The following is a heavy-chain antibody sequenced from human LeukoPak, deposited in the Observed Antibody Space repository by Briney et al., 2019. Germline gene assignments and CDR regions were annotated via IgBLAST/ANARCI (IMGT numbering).Heavy chain of an antibody. CDR2: IFYNGST. Sequence: SETLSLTCTVSGGSISSYFWSWIRQPPGKGLEWIGYIFYNGSTNYNPSLKSRVTISVDTSKNQFSLKLSSVTAADTAVYYCARAPRSSSWYVAFDIWGQGTMVTVSS. J-gene: IGHJ3*02. D-gene: IGHD6-13*01. CDR1: GGSISSYF. V-gene: IGHV4-59*08. CDR3: ARAPRSSSWYVAFDI.